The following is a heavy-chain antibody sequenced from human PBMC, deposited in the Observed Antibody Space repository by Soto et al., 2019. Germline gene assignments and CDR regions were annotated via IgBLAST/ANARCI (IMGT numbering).Heavy chain of an antibody. CDR3: AREITMVRGVIIDWFDP. V-gene: IGHV1-46*03. Sequence: QVQLVQSGAEVKKPGASVKVSCKASGYTFTSYYMHWVRQAPGQGLERMGIINPSGGSTSYAQKFQGRVTMTRDTSTSTVYMELSSLRSEDTAVYYCAREITMVRGVIIDWFDPWGQGTLVTVSS. CDR1: GYTFTSYY. J-gene: IGHJ5*02. CDR2: INPSGGST. D-gene: IGHD3-10*01.